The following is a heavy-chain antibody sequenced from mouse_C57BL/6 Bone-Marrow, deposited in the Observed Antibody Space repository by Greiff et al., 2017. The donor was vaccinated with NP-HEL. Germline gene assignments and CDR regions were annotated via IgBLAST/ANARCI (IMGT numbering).Heavy chain of an antibody. D-gene: IGHD1-1*01. CDR2: ISDGGRYT. CDR3: ARASYYPYAMDY. V-gene: IGHV5-4*03. J-gene: IGHJ4*01. Sequence: DVKLVESGGGLVKPGGSLKLSCAASGFTFSSYAMSWVRQTPEKRLEWVATISDGGRYTYYPDNVKGRFTISSDNAKNNLYLQMSHLTSEDTAMYYCARASYYPYAMDYWGQGTSVTVSS. CDR1: GFTFSSYA.